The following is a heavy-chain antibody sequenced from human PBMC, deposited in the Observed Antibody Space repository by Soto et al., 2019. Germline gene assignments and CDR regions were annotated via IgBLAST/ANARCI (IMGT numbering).Heavy chain of an antibody. CDR1: GFTLSDYY. J-gene: IGHJ4*02. Sequence: QVQLVESGGGLVKPGGSLRLSCAASGFTLSDYYMTWIRQAPGKGLEWVADISISGNTIRYAVTVRGRLTISRDNAKNSVLLQMNTLRAEETAVYYCARFRGAGYFTCWGQGTLVTVSS. CDR3: ARFRGAGYFTC. CDR2: ISISGNTI. D-gene: IGHD3-9*01. V-gene: IGHV3-11*01.